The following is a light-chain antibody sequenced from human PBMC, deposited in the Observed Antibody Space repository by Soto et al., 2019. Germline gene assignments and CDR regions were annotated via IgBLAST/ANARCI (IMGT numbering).Light chain of an antibody. Sequence: DFQMTQSPSSLSASVGDRVTITCRSSQSISTFLNWYQQKPGKAPNLLIYAASGLQSGVPSRFSGSGSRTDFTLTISSLQHEDFATYYCQQSYRTPITFGYGTRMEIK. CDR1: QSISTF. J-gene: IGKJ5*01. CDR3: QQSYRTPIT. CDR2: AAS. V-gene: IGKV1-39*01.